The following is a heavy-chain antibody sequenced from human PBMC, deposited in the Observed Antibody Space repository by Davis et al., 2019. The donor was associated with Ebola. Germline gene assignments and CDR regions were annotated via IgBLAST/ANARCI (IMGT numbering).Heavy chain of an antibody. CDR1: GYTFTSYY. CDR2: IIPILGIA. Sequence: SVKVSCKASGYTFTSYYMHWVRQAPGQGLEWMGRIIPILGIANYAQKFQGRVTITADKSTSTAYMELSSLRSEDTAVYYCARDLTSPEGYWGQGTLVTVSS. CDR3: ARDLTSPEGY. D-gene: IGHD3-9*01. V-gene: IGHV1-69*04. J-gene: IGHJ4*02.